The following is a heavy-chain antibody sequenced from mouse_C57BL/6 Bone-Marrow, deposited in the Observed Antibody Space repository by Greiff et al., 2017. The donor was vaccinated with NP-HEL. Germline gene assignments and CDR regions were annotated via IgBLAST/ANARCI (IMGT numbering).Heavy chain of an antibody. V-gene: IGHV14-2*01. CDR1: GFNIKDYY. Sequence: EVKLQESGAELVKPGASVKLSCTASGFNIKDYYMHWVKQRTEQGLEWIGRIDPEDGETKYAPKFQGKATITADTSSNTAYLQLSSLTSEDTAVYYCARGDYYGSSYDYYAMDYWGQGTSVTVSS. CDR2: IDPEDGET. J-gene: IGHJ4*01. CDR3: ARGDYYGSSYDYYAMDY. D-gene: IGHD1-1*01.